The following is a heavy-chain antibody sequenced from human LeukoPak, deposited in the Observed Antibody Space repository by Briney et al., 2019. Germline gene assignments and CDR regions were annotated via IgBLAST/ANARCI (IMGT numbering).Heavy chain of an antibody. V-gene: IGHV3-7*03. D-gene: IGHD3-16*01. CDR2: IKKDGSGI. CDR1: GFTFSSYA. J-gene: IGHJ6*04. CDR3: AGGNSIDV. Sequence: PGRSLRLSCAASGFTFSSYAMHWVRQAPGKGLEGVANIKKDGSGISYVDSVKGRFIISRDNAMNSLYLQMNSLRVEDTAVYFCAGGNSIDVWGKGTAVTVSS.